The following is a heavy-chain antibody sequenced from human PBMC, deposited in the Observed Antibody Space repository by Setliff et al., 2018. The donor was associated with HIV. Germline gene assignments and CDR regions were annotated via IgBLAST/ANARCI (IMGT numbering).Heavy chain of an antibody. Sequence: PGESLKISCKASGYSFSTYYIGWARQMPGKGLEWMGIIYPGDSDTRYSPSFQGQVTISADKSISTAYLQWSSLKASDTAMYYCARPRGGGEHYMDVWGKGTTVTV. CDR2: IYPGDSDT. V-gene: IGHV5-51*01. CDR1: GYSFSTYY. D-gene: IGHD3-16*01. J-gene: IGHJ6*03. CDR3: ARPRGGGEHYMDV.